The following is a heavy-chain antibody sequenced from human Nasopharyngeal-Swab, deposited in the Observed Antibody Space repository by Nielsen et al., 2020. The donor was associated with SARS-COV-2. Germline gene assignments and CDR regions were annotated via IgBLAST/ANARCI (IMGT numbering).Heavy chain of an antibody. CDR2: ISGSGGST. D-gene: IGHD3-3*01. V-gene: IGHV3-23*01. Sequence: WIRQPPRKGLEWVSAISGSGGSTYYADSVKGRFTISRDNSKNTLYLQMNSLRAEDTAVYYCAKDPFYDFWSGYYFDYWGQGTLVTVSS. CDR3: AKDPFYDFWSGYYFDY. J-gene: IGHJ4*02.